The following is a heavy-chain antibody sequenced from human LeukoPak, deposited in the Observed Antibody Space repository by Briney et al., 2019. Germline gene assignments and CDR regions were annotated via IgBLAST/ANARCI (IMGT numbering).Heavy chain of an antibody. CDR2: IRSKGNSYAT. CDR3: TRSGGWEYFQR. Sequence: GGSLKLSCAASGFTFSDSAMHWVRQASGKGLEWVGRIRSKGNSYATAYAASVKGRFTISRDDSKNTAYLQMNSLKTEDTAVYYCTRSGGWEYFQRWGQGTLVTVSS. V-gene: IGHV3-73*01. D-gene: IGHD5-12*01. CDR1: GFTFSDSA. J-gene: IGHJ1*01.